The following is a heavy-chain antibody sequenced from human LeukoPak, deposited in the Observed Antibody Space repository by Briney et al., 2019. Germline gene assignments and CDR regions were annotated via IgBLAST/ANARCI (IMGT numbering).Heavy chain of an antibody. J-gene: IGHJ4*02. CDR1: GYSFTSYW. V-gene: IGHV5-10-1*01. CDR3: ARQGGGYCSSTSCLYYFDY. CDR2: IDPSDSYT. Sequence: GESLKISCKGSGYSFTSYWISWVRQMPGKGLEWMGRIDPSDSYTNYSPSFQGHVTTSADKSISTAYLQWSSLKASDTAMYYCARQGGGYCSSTSCLYYFDYWGQGTLVTVSS. D-gene: IGHD2-2*03.